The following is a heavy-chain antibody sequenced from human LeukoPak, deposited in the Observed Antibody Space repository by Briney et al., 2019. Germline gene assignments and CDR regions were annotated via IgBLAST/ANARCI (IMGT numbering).Heavy chain of an antibody. Sequence: GGSLRLSCAASGFTFSSYGMHWVRQAPGKGLEWVAFIRYDGSNKYYADSVKGRFTISRDNSKNTLYLQMNSLRAEDTAVYYCARPGSGSYYNGGMDVWGQGTTVTVSS. V-gene: IGHV3-30*02. CDR1: GFTFSSYG. CDR2: IRYDGSNK. D-gene: IGHD3-10*01. CDR3: ARPGSGSYYNGGMDV. J-gene: IGHJ6*02.